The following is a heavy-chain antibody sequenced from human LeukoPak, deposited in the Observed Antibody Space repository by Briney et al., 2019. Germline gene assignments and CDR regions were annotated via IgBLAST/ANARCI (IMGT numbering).Heavy chain of an antibody. CDR3: ARDILLWFGELLDY. Sequence: ASVKVSCKASGYTFTSYGISWVRRAPGQGLEWMGGISAYNGNTNYAQKLQGRVTLTTDTSTSTAYMELRSLRSDDTAVYYCARDILLWFGELLDYWGQGTLVTVSS. CDR1: GYTFTSYG. J-gene: IGHJ4*02. V-gene: IGHV1-18*01. CDR2: ISAYNGNT. D-gene: IGHD3-10*01.